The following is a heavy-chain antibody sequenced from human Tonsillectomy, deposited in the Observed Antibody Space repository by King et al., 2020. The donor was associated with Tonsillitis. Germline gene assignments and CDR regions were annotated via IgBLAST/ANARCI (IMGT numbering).Heavy chain of an antibody. CDR1: GFTFSSYG. Sequence: HVQLVESGGGVVQPGRSLRLSCAASGFTFSSYGMHWVRQAPGMGLEWVAFTSYHGSDTNYADSVKGRFTISRDNSKNTVYLQMNSLRAEDTAMYYCAKDQSSSTLGFDPWGQGTLVTVSS. D-gene: IGHD6-6*01. CDR3: AKDQSSSTLGFDP. V-gene: IGHV3-30*18. CDR2: TSYHGSDT. J-gene: IGHJ5*02.